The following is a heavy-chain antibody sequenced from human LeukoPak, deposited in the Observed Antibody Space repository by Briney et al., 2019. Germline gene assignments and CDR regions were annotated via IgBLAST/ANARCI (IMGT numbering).Heavy chain of an antibody. D-gene: IGHD1-7*01. V-gene: IGHV4-4*02. J-gene: IGHJ3*02. CDR3: ARPGGNWNYVYAFDI. CDR1: GGSISSSNW. CDR2: INHSGST. Sequence: SETLSLTCAVSGGSISSSNWWSWVRQPPGKGLEWIGEINHSGSTNYNPSLKSRVTISVDTSKNQFSLKLSSVTAADTAVYYCARPGGNWNYVYAFDIWGQGTMVTVSS.